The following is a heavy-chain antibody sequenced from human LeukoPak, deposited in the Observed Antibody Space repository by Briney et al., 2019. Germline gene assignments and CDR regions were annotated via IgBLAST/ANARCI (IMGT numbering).Heavy chain of an antibody. D-gene: IGHD6-13*01. Sequence: PGGSLRLSCAASGFTFSTYSMNWVRQAPGKGLEWVSSISSSSSSIYYSDSVKGRFTVSRDNAKNSLYLQMNSLRDEDTAVYYCAKDGEIAAAAYFDYWGQGTLVTVSS. V-gene: IGHV3-21*01. CDR2: ISSSSSSI. CDR3: AKDGEIAAAAYFDY. CDR1: GFTFSTYS. J-gene: IGHJ4*02.